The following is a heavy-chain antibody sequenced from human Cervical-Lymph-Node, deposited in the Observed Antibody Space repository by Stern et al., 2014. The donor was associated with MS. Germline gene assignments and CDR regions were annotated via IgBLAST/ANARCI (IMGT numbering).Heavy chain of an antibody. Sequence: EAHLLASGGGLVKPGGSLRRSCAASGVSFSSYSMNWVRQAPGKGLECVSSITPSSTYIYYAEAVKGRFTISRDNAKNSLFLQMNSMRAEDTAIYDCASGRDYIWGSYRLSMDVWGQGTTVTVSS. CDR1: GVSFSSYS. D-gene: IGHD3-16*02. V-gene: IGHV3-21*01. CDR2: ITPSSTYI. CDR3: ASGRDYIWGSYRLSMDV. J-gene: IGHJ6*02.